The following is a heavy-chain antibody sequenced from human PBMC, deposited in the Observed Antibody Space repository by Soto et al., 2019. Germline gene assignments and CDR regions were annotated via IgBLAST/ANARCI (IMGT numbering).Heavy chain of an antibody. J-gene: IGHJ4*02. CDR1: GFTFSSYA. D-gene: IGHD6-6*01. Sequence: GGSLRLSCAASGFTFSSYAMSWVRQAPGKGLEWVSAISGSGGSTYYADSVKGRFTISRDNSKNTLYLQMNGLRAEDTAVYYCAKDARKSDASYSSSSHYFDYWGQGTLVTVSS. V-gene: IGHV3-23*01. CDR3: AKDARKSDASYSSSSHYFDY. CDR2: ISGSGGST.